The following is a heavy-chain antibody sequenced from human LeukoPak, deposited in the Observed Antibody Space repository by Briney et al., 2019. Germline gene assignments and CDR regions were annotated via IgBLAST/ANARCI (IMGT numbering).Heavy chain of an antibody. Sequence: KPSETLSLTCTDSGGSISSYYWSWIRQPPGKGLEWIGYIYYSGSTNYNPSLKSRVTISVDTSKNQFSLKLSSVTAADTAVYYCARVTPYGEDYWGQGTLVTVSS. V-gene: IGHV4-59*01. CDR3: ARVTPYGEDY. J-gene: IGHJ4*02. CDR1: GGSISSYY. CDR2: IYYSGST. D-gene: IGHD4-17*01.